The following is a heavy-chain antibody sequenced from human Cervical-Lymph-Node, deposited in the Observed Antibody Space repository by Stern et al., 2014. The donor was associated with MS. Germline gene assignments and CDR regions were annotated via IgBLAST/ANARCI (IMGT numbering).Heavy chain of an antibody. V-gene: IGHV4-59*01. CDR2: IYYSGST. CDR1: GGSISGYD. J-gene: IGHJ4*02. CDR3: ARSRDAYSPLAY. Sequence: VQLVESGPGLVKPSETLSLTCTVSGGSISGYDCSWIRQPPGKGLGWIGHIYYSGSTNYMPSLKSQVSITIDTPKNQFSLKLSSVTASDTAVYYCARSRDAYSPLAYWGQGALVTVSS. D-gene: IGHD5-24*01.